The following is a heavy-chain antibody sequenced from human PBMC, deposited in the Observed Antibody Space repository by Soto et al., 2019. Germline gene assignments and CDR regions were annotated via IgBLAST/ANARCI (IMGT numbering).Heavy chain of an antibody. D-gene: IGHD4-17*01. J-gene: IGHJ3*01. V-gene: IGHV4-31*03. CDR1: GASIRNDNFY. CDR2: ISYIGYT. Sequence: QVQLQESGQGLVKPSQTLSLTCTVSGASIRNDNFYWSYLRQRPGKGLEWIGYISYIGYTSYHPSLQSRFIISVDPSNNQFSLTLNAVTAAETAAYYCARDLEGTVTGRGAFGLWGRGTL. CDR3: ARDLEGTVTGRGAFGL.